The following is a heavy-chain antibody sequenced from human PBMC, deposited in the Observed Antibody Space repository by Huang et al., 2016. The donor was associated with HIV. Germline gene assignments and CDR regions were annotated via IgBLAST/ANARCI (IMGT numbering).Heavy chain of an antibody. CDR2: INPLSVVT. V-gene: IGHV1-2*02. CDR1: GYTFTDYF. D-gene: IGHD2-15*01. CDR3: ARTPYSGSHPDY. J-gene: IGHJ4*02. Sequence: QVQLVQSGAEVKKPGASVKVSCRTSGYTFTDYFVHWVRQAPGQGLQWMGSINPLSVVTNYAQKFQGRVTMNRDTSIRTVYMELNRLRSDDTALYYCARTPYSGSHPDYWGQGTLVTVSS.